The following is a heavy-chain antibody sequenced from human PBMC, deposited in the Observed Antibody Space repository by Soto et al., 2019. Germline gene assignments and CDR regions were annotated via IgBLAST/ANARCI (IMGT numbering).Heavy chain of an antibody. Sequence: SETLSLTCTVSGGSISSYYWSWIRQPPGKGLEWIGYIYYSGSTNYNPSLKSRVTISVDTSKNQFSLKLTSVTAADAAVYYCARGDTYFDCWGQGTLVTVSS. CDR1: GGSISSYY. V-gene: IGHV4-59*01. CDR3: ARGDTYFDC. D-gene: IGHD5-18*01. J-gene: IGHJ4*02. CDR2: IYYSGST.